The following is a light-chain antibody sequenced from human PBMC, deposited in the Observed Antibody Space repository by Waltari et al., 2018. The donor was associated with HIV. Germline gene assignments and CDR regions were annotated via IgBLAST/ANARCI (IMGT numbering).Light chain of an antibody. J-gene: IGLJ1*01. V-gene: IGLV1-40*01. CDR2: GNS. CDR1: SSHIGAGFD. CDR3: QSYDSSLRGHV. Sequence: QSVLTQPPSVSGAPGQRITISCTGSSSHIGAGFDVHWYQQLPGTAPKVLIYGNSNRPSGVPDRVSGSKSGTSASLAITGLQADDEADYYCQSYDSSLRGHVFGTGTKVTVL.